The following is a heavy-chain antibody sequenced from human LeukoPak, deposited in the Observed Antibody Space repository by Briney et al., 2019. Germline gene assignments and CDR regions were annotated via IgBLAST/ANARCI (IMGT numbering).Heavy chain of an antibody. CDR1: GFSFSSYA. D-gene: IGHD4-17*01. Sequence: GGSLRLSCAVSGFSFSSYAMSWVRQAPGKGLEWVSVIYSGGSTYYADSVKGRFTISRDNSKNTLYLQMNSLRAEDTAVCYCASVPTTVTTVYFDYWGQGTLVTVSS. V-gene: IGHV3-53*01. J-gene: IGHJ4*02. CDR2: IYSGGST. CDR3: ASVPTTVTTVYFDY.